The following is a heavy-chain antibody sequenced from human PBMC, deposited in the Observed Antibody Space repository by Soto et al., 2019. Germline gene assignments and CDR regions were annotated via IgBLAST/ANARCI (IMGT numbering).Heavy chain of an antibody. CDR1: GFTFSSYW. Sequence: GGSLRLSCAASGFTFSSYWMHWVRQAPGKGLVWVSRINSDGSSTSYADSVEGRFTISRDNAKNTLYLQMNGLRAEDTAVYYCERSGPVTPFDYWGQGTMVTV. V-gene: IGHV3-74*01. CDR2: INSDGSST. D-gene: IGHD5-12*01. J-gene: IGHJ4*02. CDR3: ERSGPVTPFDY.